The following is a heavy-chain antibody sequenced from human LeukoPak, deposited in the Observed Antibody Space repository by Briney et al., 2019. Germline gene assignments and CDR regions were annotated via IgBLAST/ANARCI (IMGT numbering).Heavy chain of an antibody. CDR1: GYTFTGYY. D-gene: IGHD3-22*01. CDR3: ARDGADMYYYDSTGYYYLDY. CDR2: INPNSGGT. V-gene: IGHV1-2*02. J-gene: IGHJ4*02. Sequence: ASVKVSCKASGYTFTGYYMHWVRQAPGQGPEWMGWINPNSGGTNYAQKFQGRVTMTRDTSISTAYMELSRLRSDDTAVYFCARDGADMYYYDSTGYYYLDYWGQGTLVTVSS.